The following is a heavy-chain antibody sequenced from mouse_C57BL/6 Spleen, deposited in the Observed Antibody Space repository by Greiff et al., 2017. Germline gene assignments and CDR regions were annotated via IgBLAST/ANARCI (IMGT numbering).Heavy chain of an antibody. CDR2: INPYNGGT. D-gene: IGHD2-4*01. Sequence: EVQLQQSGPVLVKPGASVKMSCKASGYTFTDYYMNWVKQSHGKSLEWIGVINPYNGGTSYNQKFKGKATLTVDKSSSTAYMELNSLTSEDSAVYYCARGYYDYDAFAYWGQGTLVTVSA. CDR3: ARGYYDYDAFAY. V-gene: IGHV1-19*01. CDR1: GYTFTDYY. J-gene: IGHJ3*01.